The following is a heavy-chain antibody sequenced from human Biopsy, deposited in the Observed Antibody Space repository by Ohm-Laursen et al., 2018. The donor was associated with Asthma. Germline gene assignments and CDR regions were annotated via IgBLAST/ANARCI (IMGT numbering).Heavy chain of an antibody. Sequence: PTQTLTLTYSFSGFSLSSSGANVNWIRQPPGKALEWLTRIDWEEDKFYSTSLRTRLTISKGPSEDQVVLTMTNMGPVDTATYYCTRHNDYWGPGILVTVSS. D-gene: IGHD1-14*01. J-gene: IGHJ4*02. CDR3: TRHNDY. V-gene: IGHV2-70*04. CDR1: GFSLSSSGAN. CDR2: IDWEEDK.